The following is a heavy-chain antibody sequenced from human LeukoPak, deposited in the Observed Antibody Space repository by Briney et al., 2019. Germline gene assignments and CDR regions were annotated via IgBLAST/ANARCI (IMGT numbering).Heavy chain of an antibody. CDR3: ARDYATDCSSTSCYLGWFDP. J-gene: IGHJ5*02. V-gene: IGHV1-2*02. CDR2: INPNSGGT. CDR1: GYTFTGYY. Sequence: VASVKVSCKASGYTFTGYYMHWVRQAPGQGLEWMGWINPNSGGTNYAQKFQGRVAMTRDTSISTAYMELSRLRSDDTAVFYCARDYATDCSSTSCYLGWFDPWGQGTLVVVSS. D-gene: IGHD2-2*01.